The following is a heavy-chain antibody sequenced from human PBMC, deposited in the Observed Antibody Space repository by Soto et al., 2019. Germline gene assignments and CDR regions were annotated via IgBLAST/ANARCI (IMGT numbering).Heavy chain of an antibody. Sequence: GGSLRLSCAASGFTFSSYAMSWVRQAPGKGLEWVSAISGSGGGTYYADSVKGRFTISRDNSKNTLYLQMNSLRAEDTAVYYCAKDSGGHLYYYYGMDVWGQGTTVTVSS. J-gene: IGHJ6*02. CDR3: AKDSGGHLYYYYGMDV. CDR1: GFTFSSYA. CDR2: ISGSGGGT. D-gene: IGHD3-10*01. V-gene: IGHV3-23*01.